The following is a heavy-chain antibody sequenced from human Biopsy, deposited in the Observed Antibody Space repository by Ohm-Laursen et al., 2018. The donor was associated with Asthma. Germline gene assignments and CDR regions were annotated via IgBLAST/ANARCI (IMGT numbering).Heavy chain of an antibody. V-gene: IGHV3-53*01. J-gene: IGHJ4*02. CDR2: IYSGGTS. D-gene: IGHD3-22*01. Sequence: SLRLSCAASSFSFSAFAMHWVRQAPGKGLEWVSVIYSGGTSHTADSVRGRFTISRDYSKNTLYLQMHSLRAEDTAVYYCARGDSSNWSHYYFDYWGQGTLVTVSS. CDR1: SFSFSAFA. CDR3: ARGDSSNWSHYYFDY.